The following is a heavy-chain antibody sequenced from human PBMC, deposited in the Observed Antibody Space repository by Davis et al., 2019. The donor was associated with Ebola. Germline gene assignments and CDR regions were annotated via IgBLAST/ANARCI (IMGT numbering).Heavy chain of an antibody. J-gene: IGHJ3*02. CDR1: GGSIRSYY. V-gene: IGHV4-59*01. Sequence: MPSETLSLTCTVSGGSIRSYYWNWNRQPPGKGLEWIGYIFYTGRTNYNPSLKSRVTISVDTSKNQFSLKLSSVTAADTAVYYCAREAGMGIFEIWGQGTMVTVSS. CDR3: AREAGMGIFEI. D-gene: IGHD6-13*01. CDR2: IFYTGRT.